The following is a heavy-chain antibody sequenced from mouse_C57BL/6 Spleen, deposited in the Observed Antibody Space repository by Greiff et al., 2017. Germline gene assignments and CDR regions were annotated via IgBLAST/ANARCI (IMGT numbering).Heavy chain of an antibody. Sequence: QVHVKQPGAELVMPGASVKLSCKASGYTFTSYWMHWVKQRPGQGLEWIGEIDPSDSYTNYNQKFKGKSTLTVDKSSSTAYMQLSSLTSEDSAVYYCARDYYGSSYDWGQGTLVTVSA. J-gene: IGHJ3*01. CDR2: IDPSDSYT. D-gene: IGHD1-1*01. CDR3: ARDYYGSSYD. V-gene: IGHV1-69*01. CDR1: GYTFTSYW.